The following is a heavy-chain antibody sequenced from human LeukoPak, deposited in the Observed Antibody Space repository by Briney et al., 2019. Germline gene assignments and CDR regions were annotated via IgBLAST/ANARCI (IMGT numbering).Heavy chain of an antibody. CDR3: ARVRPDRYGGYVFDY. CDR2: IYYSGST. CDR1: GGSISSYY. J-gene: IGHJ4*02. D-gene: IGHD5-12*01. Sequence: SETLSLTCTVSGGSISSYYWSWIRQPPGKGLEWIGYIYYSGSTNYNPSLKSRVTTSVDTSKNQFSLKLSSVTAADTAVYYCARVRPDRYGGYVFDYWGQGTLITVSS. V-gene: IGHV4-59*01.